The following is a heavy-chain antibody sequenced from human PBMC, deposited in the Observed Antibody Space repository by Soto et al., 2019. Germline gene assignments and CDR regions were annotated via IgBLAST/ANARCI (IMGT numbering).Heavy chain of an antibody. Sequence: EVQLVESGGGLVQPGGSLRLSCAASGFTFSSYWMHWVRQVPGKGLVWVSRINYDGSTTTYADSVKGRFTISRDNARNTLYLQMNSLRAEDTAVYYCARAGTGWYWFDPCGQGTLVTVSS. CDR2: INYDGSTT. J-gene: IGHJ5*02. D-gene: IGHD6-19*01. CDR1: GFTFSSYW. V-gene: IGHV3-74*01. CDR3: ARAGTGWYWFDP.